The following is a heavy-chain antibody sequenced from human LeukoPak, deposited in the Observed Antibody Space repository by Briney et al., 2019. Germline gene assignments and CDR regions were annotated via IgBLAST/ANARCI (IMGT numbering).Heavy chain of an antibody. D-gene: IGHD5-18*01. CDR1: GFTFSSYA. Sequence: GGSLRLSCAASGFTFSSYAMSWVRQAPGKGLEWVSAISGSGGSTYYADSVKGRFTISRDNSKNTLYLQMNSLRAEDTAVYYCAKDISQGYTFGSIEEDYWGQGTLVTVSS. CDR2: ISGSGGST. J-gene: IGHJ4*02. CDR3: AKDISQGYTFGSIEEDY. V-gene: IGHV3-23*01.